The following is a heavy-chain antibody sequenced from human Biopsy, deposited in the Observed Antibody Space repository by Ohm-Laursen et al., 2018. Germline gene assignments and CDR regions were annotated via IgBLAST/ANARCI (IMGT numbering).Heavy chain of an antibody. Sequence: SLRLSCAASGFTFSSYGMSWVRQAPGKGLEWVSVLSGSGGTTYYADSVKGRFTISRDNSKNTLYLQMNSLTAEDTAVYYCARMFARPGPCSGGTCYPGDDYWGQGTLVTVSS. CDR2: LSGSGGTT. D-gene: IGHD2-15*01. CDR3: ARMFARPGPCSGGTCYPGDDY. J-gene: IGHJ4*02. CDR1: GFTFSSYG. V-gene: IGHV3-23*01.